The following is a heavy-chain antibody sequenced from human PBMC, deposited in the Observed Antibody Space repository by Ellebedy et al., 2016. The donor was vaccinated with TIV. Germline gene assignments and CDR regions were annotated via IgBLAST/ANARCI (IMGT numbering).Heavy chain of an antibody. CDR2: INPSGGST. J-gene: IGHJ4*02. D-gene: IGHD5-12*01. CDR1: GYTFSTYY. V-gene: IGHV1-46*04. Sequence: AASVKVSCKASGYTFSTYYMHWVRQAPGQGLEWLGIINPSGGSTTYAQNLQGRVTMTRDTSTTTVYMELSSLRSEDTAVYYCARRDSGYFFYWGQGTLVTVSS. CDR3: ARRDSGYFFY.